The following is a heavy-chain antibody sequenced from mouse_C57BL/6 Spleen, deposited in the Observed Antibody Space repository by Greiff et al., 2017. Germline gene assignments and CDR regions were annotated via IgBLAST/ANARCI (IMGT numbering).Heavy chain of an antibody. J-gene: IGHJ3*01. CDR1: GYTFTSYW. CDR3: TNEMDYYYGSSSCAY. D-gene: IGHD1-1*01. V-gene: IGHV1-5*01. CDR2: IYPGNSDP. Sequence: VQLQQPGTVLARPGASVKMSCKTSGYTFTSYWMHWVKQRPGQGLEWIGAIYPGNSDPSYNQKFKGKAKLTVVTSSSTAYMQLSSLTNEDSAVXYCTNEMDYYYGSSSCAYGGQGTRVTVS.